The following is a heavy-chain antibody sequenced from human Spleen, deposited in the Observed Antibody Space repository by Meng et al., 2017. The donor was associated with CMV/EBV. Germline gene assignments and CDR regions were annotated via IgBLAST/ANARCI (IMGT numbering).Heavy chain of an antibody. CDR1: AYTFTGYY. D-gene: IGHD4/OR15-4a*01. CDR3: AREDGDYGGTQGAFDI. Sequence: ASVKVSCKASAYTFTGYYMHWVRQAPGQGLEWMGYINPNSGSTNYAQKFQGRVTITRDESRSTVYMELSSLRSEDTGLYYCAREDGDYGGTQGAFDIWGQGTTVTVSS. V-gene: IGHV1-2*02. J-gene: IGHJ3*02. CDR2: INPNSGST.